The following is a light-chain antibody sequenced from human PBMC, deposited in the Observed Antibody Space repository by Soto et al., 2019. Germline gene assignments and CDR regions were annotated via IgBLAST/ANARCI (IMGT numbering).Light chain of an antibody. CDR2: GAS. J-gene: IGKJ3*01. CDR3: QQYGGSPT. V-gene: IGKV3-20*01. CDR1: QSVNSNY. Sequence: EIVLTQSPGTLSLSPGERATLSCRASQSVNSNYLAWYQQKPGQAPRLLIYGASDRATGIPDRFSGSGSGTDFTLTISRLEPADFAVYYCQQYGGSPTFGPGTKVDLE.